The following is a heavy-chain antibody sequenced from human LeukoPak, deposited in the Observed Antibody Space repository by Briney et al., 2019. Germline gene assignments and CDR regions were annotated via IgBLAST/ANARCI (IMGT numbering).Heavy chain of an antibody. D-gene: IGHD2-2*01. CDR1: GGSISSSSYY. CDR3: AKEDIVVVPAAHHYYYYYMDV. Sequence: SETLSLTCTVSGGSISSSSYYWGWIRQPPGKGLEWIGSIYYSGSTYYNPSLKSRVTMSVDTSKNQFSLKLSSVTAADTAVYYCAKEDIVVVPAAHHYYYYYMDVWGKGTTVTISS. CDR2: IYYSGST. J-gene: IGHJ6*03. V-gene: IGHV4-39*07.